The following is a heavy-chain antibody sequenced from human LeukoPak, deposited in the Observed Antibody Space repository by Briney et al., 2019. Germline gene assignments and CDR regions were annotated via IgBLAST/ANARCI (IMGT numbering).Heavy chain of an antibody. CDR1: GYTFPSYY. V-gene: IGHV1-46*01. D-gene: IGHD3-16*01. CDR2: INPSGGST. Sequence: ASVKVSCKASGYTFPSYYMHWLRQAPGQGLEWMGIINPSGGSTSYAQKFQGRVTMTRDMSTSTVYMELSSLRSEDTAVYYCARDPRTPKGLGLGYWGQGTLVTVSS. CDR3: ARDPRTPKGLGLGY. J-gene: IGHJ4*02.